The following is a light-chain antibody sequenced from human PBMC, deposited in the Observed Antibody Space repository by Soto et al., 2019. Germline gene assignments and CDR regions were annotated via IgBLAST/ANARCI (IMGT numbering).Light chain of an antibody. CDR1: QSISDY. CDR2: DAS. Sequence: EMVMTQSPATLSVSPGERATLSCKASQSISDYLAWYQQKPGQAPRLLIYDASNRATGIPDRFSGSGSGTDFTLTISRLEPEDFAVYYCQQYGSSPQTFGQGTKVDI. CDR3: QQYGSSPQT. J-gene: IGKJ1*01. V-gene: IGKV3-20*01.